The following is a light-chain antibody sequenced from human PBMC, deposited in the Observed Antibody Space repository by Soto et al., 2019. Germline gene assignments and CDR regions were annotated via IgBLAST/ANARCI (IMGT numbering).Light chain of an antibody. Sequence: QSVLTQPASVSGSPGQWITISCSGTSSDVGSYNLVSWYQQHPGKAPKLMIYEVSKRPSGVSNRFSGSKSGNTASLTISGLQAEDEADYYYCSYAGSSTGYVFATGTKVTVL. CDR1: SSDVGSYNL. V-gene: IGLV2-23*02. CDR3: CSYAGSSTGYV. CDR2: EVS. J-gene: IGLJ1*01.